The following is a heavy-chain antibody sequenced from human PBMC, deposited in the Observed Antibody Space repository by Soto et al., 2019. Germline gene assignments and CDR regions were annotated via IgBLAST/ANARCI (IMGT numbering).Heavy chain of an antibody. CDR2: ISHSGDT. Sequence: SLTCTVSGGSISSYYWSWIRQPAGKGLEWIGTISHSGDTYYNPSLKSRVTISIDTAKNHLSLILSSVTAADTATYYCTRIYCTTTSCFINGMDVWGQGTTVTVSS. CDR3: TRIYCTTTSCFINGMDV. J-gene: IGHJ6*02. CDR1: GGSISSYY. D-gene: IGHD2-2*01. V-gene: IGHV4-4*09.